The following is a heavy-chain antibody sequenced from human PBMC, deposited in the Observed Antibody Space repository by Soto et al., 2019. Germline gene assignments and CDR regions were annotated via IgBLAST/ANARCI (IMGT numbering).Heavy chain of an antibody. CDR3: AKNHNYYDRSGHYYGDGGFDY. CDR1: GVTVNDFC. Sequence: WGSRRLSCVAAGVTVNDFCIHWIRLAPGKRLECRAVIWFDGSTTYYADSVRGRCTISRDNSKNTLYLEINSLRAEDTAVYYCAKNHNYYDRSGHYYGDGGFDYWGQGTRVTVSS. CDR2: IWFDGSTT. D-gene: IGHD3-22*01. V-gene: IGHV3-33*03. J-gene: IGHJ4*02.